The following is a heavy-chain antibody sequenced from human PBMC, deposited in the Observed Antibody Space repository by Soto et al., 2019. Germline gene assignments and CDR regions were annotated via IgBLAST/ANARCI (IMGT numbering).Heavy chain of an antibody. CDR2: ISTYNGNT. CDR1: GYTFISYG. CDR3: ARRGSGTIPFDY. Sequence: QVQLVQSGDEVKKPGASVKVSCKASGYTFISYGIIWVRQAPGQGLEWMGWISTYNGNTNYAQKLQGRVTMTTDTSTSTAYMELRSLRSDDTAMYYCARRGSGTIPFDYWGQGTLVTVSS. D-gene: IGHD3-10*01. J-gene: IGHJ4*02. V-gene: IGHV1-18*04.